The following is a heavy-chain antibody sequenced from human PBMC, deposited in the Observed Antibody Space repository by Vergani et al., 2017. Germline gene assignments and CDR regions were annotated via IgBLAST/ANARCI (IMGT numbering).Heavy chain of an antibody. D-gene: IGHD3-16*01. J-gene: IGHJ2*01. CDR3: VKDNDYEAHVPFYL. CDR2: IDRKYGVQ. Sequence: VEAGGGLVQPGGSLKLSCTASGFTFQAFAFHWVPQVSGRGLEWVSGIDRKYGVQNGKSCEGRLSISQDNAKKAVCLQMINLRHEDTALYFCVKDNDYEAHVPFYLWGRGTLVTVSS. V-gene: IGHV3-9*01. CDR1: GFTFQAFA.